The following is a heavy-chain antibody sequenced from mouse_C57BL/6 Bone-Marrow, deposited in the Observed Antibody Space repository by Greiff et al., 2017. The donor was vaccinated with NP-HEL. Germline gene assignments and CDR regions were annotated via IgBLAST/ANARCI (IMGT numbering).Heavy chain of an antibody. CDR2: IDPENGDT. J-gene: IGHJ2*01. CDR1: GFTIKDDY. V-gene: IGHV14-4*01. Sequence: EVQLQQSGAELVRPGASVKLSCTASGFTIKDDYMHWVKQRPEQGLEWIGWIDPENGDTEYASKFQGKATITADTSSNTAYLQLSSLTSEDTAVYYCTTPPFDYWGQGTTLTVSA. CDR3: TTPPFDY.